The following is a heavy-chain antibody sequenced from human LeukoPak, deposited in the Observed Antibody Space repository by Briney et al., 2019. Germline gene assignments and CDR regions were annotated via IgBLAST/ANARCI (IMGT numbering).Heavy chain of an antibody. CDR3: ARGRYSSSLYYYYYMDV. D-gene: IGHD6-6*01. V-gene: IGHV4-34*01. J-gene: IGHJ6*03. CDR2: INHSGST. CDR1: GGSFSGYY. Sequence: SEILSLTCAVYGGSFSGYYWSWIRQPPGKGLEWIGEINHSGSTNYNPSLKSRVTISVDTSKNQFSLKLSSVTAADTAVYYCARGRYSSSLYYYYYMDVWGKGTTVTISS.